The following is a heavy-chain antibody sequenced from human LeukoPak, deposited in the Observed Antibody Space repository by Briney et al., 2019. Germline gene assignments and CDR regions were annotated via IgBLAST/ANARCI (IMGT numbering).Heavy chain of an antibody. V-gene: IGHV4-31*03. J-gene: IGHJ2*01. CDR1: GGSISSGGYY. D-gene: IGHD3-10*01. Sequence: KTSETLSLTCTVSGGSISSGGYYWSWIRQHPGKGLEWIGYIYHSGSTYYNPSLKSRITLSVDTSENQFSLKLTSVTAADTAVYFCARGGRGSGSDYWYFDLWGRGTLVTVSS. CDR3: ARGGRGSGSDYWYFDL. CDR2: IYHSGST.